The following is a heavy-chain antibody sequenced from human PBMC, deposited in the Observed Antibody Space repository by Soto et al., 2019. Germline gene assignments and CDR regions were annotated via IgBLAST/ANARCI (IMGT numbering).Heavy chain of an antibody. V-gene: IGHV3-23*01. CDR3: AKDISGWPSESGVYHYRLAV. J-gene: IGHJ6*02. Sequence: GGSLRLSCAASGFTFSSYAMSWVRQAPGKGLEWVSAISGSGGSTYYADSVKGRFTISRDNSKNTLYLQMNSLRAEDTAVYYCAKDISGWPSESGVYHYRLAVWGQGTTVTVSS. D-gene: IGHD6-19*01. CDR1: GFTFSSYA. CDR2: ISGSGGST.